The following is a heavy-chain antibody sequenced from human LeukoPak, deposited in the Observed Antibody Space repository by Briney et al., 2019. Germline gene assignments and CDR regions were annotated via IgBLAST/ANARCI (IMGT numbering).Heavy chain of an antibody. V-gene: IGHV4-59*04. Sequence: PSETLSLTCTVSGGSISRYYWSWIRQPPGKGLEWIGTVYYTGNTYYNPSLKSRVAISVDTSKNQFSLQLTSMTAADTAVYYCARLRAMAGHRGGFDFWGRGTMVTVSS. D-gene: IGHD6-19*01. CDR3: ARLRAMAGHRGGFDF. CDR2: VYYTGNT. CDR1: GGSISRYY. J-gene: IGHJ3*01.